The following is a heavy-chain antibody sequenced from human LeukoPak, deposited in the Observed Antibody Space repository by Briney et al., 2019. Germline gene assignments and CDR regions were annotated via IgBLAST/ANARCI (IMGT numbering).Heavy chain of an antibody. J-gene: IGHJ6*02. CDR3: AKDLYGSGSYGLAYYYGLDV. CDR2: ISGDGGIT. Sequence: PGGSLRLSCAASEFTFDDYAMHWVRQTPGKGLQWVSLISGDGGITYYADSVKGRFTISRDNSKNSLNLQMNSLRTEDTALYYCAKDLYGSGSYGLAYYYGLDVWGQGTTVTVSS. CDR1: EFTFDDYA. D-gene: IGHD3-10*01. V-gene: IGHV3-43*02.